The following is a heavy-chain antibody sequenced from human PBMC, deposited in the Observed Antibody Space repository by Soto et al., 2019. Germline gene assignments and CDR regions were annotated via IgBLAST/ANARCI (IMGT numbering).Heavy chain of an antibody. CDR1: GFTFSSYA. CDR3: ARDPRWLSFTFDS. D-gene: IGHD6-19*01. CDR2: ISGSGGST. Sequence: GGSLRLSCAASGFTFSSYAMSWVRQAPGKGLEWVSAISGSGGSTYYADSVKGRFTISRDNSRNTLYLQMNSLRAEDTAVYYCARDPRWLSFTFDSWGLGTLVTVSS. V-gene: IGHV3-23*01. J-gene: IGHJ4*02.